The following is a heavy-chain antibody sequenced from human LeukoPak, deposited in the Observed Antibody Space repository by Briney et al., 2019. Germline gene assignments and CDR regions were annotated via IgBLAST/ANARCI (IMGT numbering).Heavy chain of an antibody. D-gene: IGHD6-13*01. V-gene: IGHV4-39*01. CDR1: GGSISSSSYY. CDR3: ASPGYSSSWYDNYMDV. Sequence: SQTLSLTCTVSGGSISSSSYYWGWIRQPPGKGLEWIGSIYYSGSTYYNPPLKSRVTISVDTSKNQFSLKLSSVTAADTAVYYCASPGYSSSWYDNYMDVWGKGTTVTVSS. CDR2: IYYSGST. J-gene: IGHJ6*03.